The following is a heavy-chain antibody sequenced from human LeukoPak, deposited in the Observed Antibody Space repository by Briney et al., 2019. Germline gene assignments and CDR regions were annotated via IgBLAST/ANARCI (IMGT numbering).Heavy chain of an antibody. CDR2: IYHSGST. V-gene: IGHV4-38-2*01. Sequence: SETLSLTCAVSGYSISSGYYWGWIRQPPGKGLEWIGSIYHSGSTYYNPSLKSRVTISVDTSKNQFSLKLSSVTAADTAVYYCARHVVLGCGSTSCLGDFDYWSQGTLVTVSS. D-gene: IGHD2-2*01. J-gene: IGHJ4*02. CDR3: ARHVVLGCGSTSCLGDFDY. CDR1: GYSISSGYY.